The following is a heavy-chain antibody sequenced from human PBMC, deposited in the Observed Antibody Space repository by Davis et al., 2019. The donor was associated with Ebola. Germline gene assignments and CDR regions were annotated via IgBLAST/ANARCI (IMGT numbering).Heavy chain of an antibody. Sequence: PSETLSLTCTVSGASINSYYWSWIRQPPGKGLEWIGYGHYTGSTSYNPSPESRVSISVDTSKNQFSLKVNSVTAADTAVYYCARDGQRSDSSNFFNYWGQGALVTVSS. D-gene: IGHD6-6*01. CDR2: GHYTGST. CDR1: GASINSYY. V-gene: IGHV4-59*01. CDR3: ARDGQRSDSSNFFNY. J-gene: IGHJ4*02.